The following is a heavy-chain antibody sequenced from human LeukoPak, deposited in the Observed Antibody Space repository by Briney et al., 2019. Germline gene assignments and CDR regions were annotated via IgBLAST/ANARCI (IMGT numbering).Heavy chain of an antibody. D-gene: IGHD6-19*01. Sequence: VASVKFSCKASGYTFTSYGISWVRQAPGQGLEWMGWISAYNGNTNYAQKLQGRVTMTTDTSTSTAYMGLRSVRSDDTAVYYCARDRDDSSGWTDFDYWGQGTLVTVSS. J-gene: IGHJ4*02. CDR1: GYTFTSYG. CDR2: ISAYNGNT. V-gene: IGHV1-18*01. CDR3: ARDRDDSSGWTDFDY.